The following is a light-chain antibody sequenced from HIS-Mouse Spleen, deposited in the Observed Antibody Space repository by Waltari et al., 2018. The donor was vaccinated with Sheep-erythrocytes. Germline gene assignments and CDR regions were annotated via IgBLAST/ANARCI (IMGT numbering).Light chain of an antibody. Sequence: AIQLTQSPSSLSASVGDRVTITCRASQGISSALAWYQQKPGKAPKLLIYDASSLESGVPSRFSGSGSGTDFTLTISSLQAEDVAVYYCQQYDSTPPTFGQGTKVEIK. J-gene: IGKJ1*01. V-gene: IGKV1-13*02. CDR1: QGISSA. CDR3: QQYDSTPPT. CDR2: DAS.